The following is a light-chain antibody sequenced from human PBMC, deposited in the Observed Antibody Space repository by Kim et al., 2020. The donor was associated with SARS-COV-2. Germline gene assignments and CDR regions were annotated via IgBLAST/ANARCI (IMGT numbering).Light chain of an antibody. Sequence: QRVTTSTASSSNNGAGNAVNWYQLLPGTAPKLLMYGSNQRPSGVPDRFSGSKSGTSASLAITGLQAEDDADYYCEAWDDSVNGGVFGGGTRLAVL. CDR3: EAWDDSVNGGV. CDR1: SNNGAGNA. CDR2: GSN. V-gene: IGLV1-44*01. J-gene: IGLJ3*02.